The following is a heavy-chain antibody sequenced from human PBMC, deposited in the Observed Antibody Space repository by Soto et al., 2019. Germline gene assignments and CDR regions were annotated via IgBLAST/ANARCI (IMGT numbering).Heavy chain of an antibody. CDR1: GFTFSSYA. D-gene: IGHD3-3*01. J-gene: IGHJ6*02. CDR2: ISYDGSNK. V-gene: IGHV3-30-3*01. CDR3: ARARHYDFWSGEYGMDV. Sequence: GGSLRLSCVASGFTFSSYAMHWVRQAPGKGLEKVAVISYDGSNKYYADSVKGRFTISRDNSKNTLYLQMNSLRAEDTAVYYCARARHYDFWSGEYGMDVWGQGTTVTVSS.